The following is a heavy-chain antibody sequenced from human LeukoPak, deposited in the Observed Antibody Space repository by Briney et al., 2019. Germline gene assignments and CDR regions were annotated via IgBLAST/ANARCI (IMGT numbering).Heavy chain of an antibody. CDR3: ATMTRPDFYFDY. Sequence: PGGSLRLSCAASGFTFSSYGMHWVRQAPGKGLEWVANIKQDGSEKYYVDSVKGRFTISRDNAKNSLYLQMNSLRAEDTAVYYCATMTRPDFYFDYWGQGTLVTVSS. D-gene: IGHD3-3*01. CDR2: IKQDGSEK. J-gene: IGHJ4*02. CDR1: GFTFSSYG. V-gene: IGHV3-7*01.